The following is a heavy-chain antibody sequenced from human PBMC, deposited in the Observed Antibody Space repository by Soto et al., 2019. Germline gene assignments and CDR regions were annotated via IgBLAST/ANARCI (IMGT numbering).Heavy chain of an antibody. CDR3: ARPLWIDDYTLGYFDL. CDR1: GFTFSSYA. Sequence: QVQLVESGGGVVQPGRSLRLSCAASGFTFSSYAMHWVRQAPGKGLEWVAVISDDGSNKYYADSVKGRFTISRDNSKNPLYLQMNSLRAEDTAVYYCARPLWIDDYTLGYFDLWGRGALVTVSS. J-gene: IGHJ2*01. CDR2: ISDDGSNK. D-gene: IGHD4-4*01. V-gene: IGHV3-30-3*01.